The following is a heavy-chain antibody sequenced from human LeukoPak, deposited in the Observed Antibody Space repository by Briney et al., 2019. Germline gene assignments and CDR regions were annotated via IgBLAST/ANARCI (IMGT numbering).Heavy chain of an antibody. Sequence: GGSLRLSCGASGFTFSSYGMHWVRQAPGKGLEWVAFIRYDGSNKYYADSVKGRFTISRDNTKNSLYLQMNSLRAEDTAVYYCARAGPTVTNYFDHWGQGTLVTVSS. CDR2: IRYDGSNK. V-gene: IGHV3-30*02. CDR3: ARAGPTVTNYFDH. J-gene: IGHJ4*02. D-gene: IGHD4-17*01. CDR1: GFTFSSYG.